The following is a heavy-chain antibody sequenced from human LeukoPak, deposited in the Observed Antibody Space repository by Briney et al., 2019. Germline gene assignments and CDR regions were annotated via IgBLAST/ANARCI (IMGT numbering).Heavy chain of an antibody. J-gene: IGHJ4*02. CDR2: ISSSSSYI. CDR1: GFTFSSYS. CDR3: ARFGGYCSGGSCYSDY. D-gene: IGHD2-15*01. Sequence: GGSLRLTCAAPGFTFSSYSMNWVRQAPGKGLEWVSSISSSSSYIYYADSVKGRFTISRDNAKNSLYLQMNSLRAEDTAVYYCARFGGYCSGGSCYSDYWGQGTLVTVSS. V-gene: IGHV3-21*01.